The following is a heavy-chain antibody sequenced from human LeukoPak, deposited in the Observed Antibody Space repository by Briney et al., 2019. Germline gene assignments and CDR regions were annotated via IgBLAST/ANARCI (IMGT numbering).Heavy chain of an antibody. Sequence: TGGSLRLSCAASGFTFSSYEMNWVRQAPGKGLEWVSYILNSGTTTYYADSVKGRFTISRDNAKKSLYLQMNSLRAEVTGVYYCARDPPDYWGQGILVTVSS. CDR1: GFTFSSYE. CDR3: ARDPPDY. CDR2: ILNSGTTT. J-gene: IGHJ4*02. V-gene: IGHV3-48*03.